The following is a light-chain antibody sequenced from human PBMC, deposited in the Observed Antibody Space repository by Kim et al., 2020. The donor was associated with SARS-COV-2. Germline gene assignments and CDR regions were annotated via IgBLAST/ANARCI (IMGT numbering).Light chain of an antibody. CDR2: GKN. CDR3: NSRDSSGNQV. CDR1: SLRSYY. J-gene: IGLJ3*02. Sequence: VSLGQTGRITCQGDSLRSYYASWYQQKPGQAPVLVIYGKNNRPSGIPDRFSGSSSGNTASLTITGAQAEDEADYYCNSRDSSGNQVFGGGTKVTVL. V-gene: IGLV3-19*01.